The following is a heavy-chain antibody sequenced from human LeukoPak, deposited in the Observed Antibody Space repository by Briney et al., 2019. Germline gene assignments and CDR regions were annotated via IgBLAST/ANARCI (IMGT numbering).Heavy chain of an antibody. J-gene: IGHJ4*02. Sequence: ASVKVSCKASGGTFSSYAISWVRQAPGQGLEWMGGIIPIFGTANYAQKFQGRVTITTDESTSTAYMGLSSLRSEDTAVYYCARGPGGYSYGLPFDYWGQGTLVTVSS. V-gene: IGHV1-69*05. CDR1: GGTFSSYA. CDR3: ARGPGGYSYGLPFDY. CDR2: IIPIFGTA. D-gene: IGHD5-18*01.